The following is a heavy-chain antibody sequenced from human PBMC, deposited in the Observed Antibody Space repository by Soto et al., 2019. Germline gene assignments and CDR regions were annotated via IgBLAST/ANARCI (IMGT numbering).Heavy chain of an antibody. J-gene: IGHJ4*02. V-gene: IGHV1-2*04. CDR2: INPNSGGT. CDR3: ARDSAARIFDY. Sequence: GASVKVSCKASGYTFTGYYMHWVRQAPGQGLERMGWINPNSGGTNYAQKFQGWVTMTRDTSISTAYMELSRLRSDDTAVYYCARDSAARIFDYWGQGTLVTVSS. D-gene: IGHD6-6*01. CDR1: GYTFTGYY.